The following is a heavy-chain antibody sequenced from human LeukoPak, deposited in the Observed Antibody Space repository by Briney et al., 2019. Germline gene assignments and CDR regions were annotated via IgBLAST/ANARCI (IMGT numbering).Heavy chain of an antibody. Sequence: ASVKVSCKASGGTFSSYAISWVRQAPGQGLEWIGGIIPIFGTANYAQKFQGRVTITADESTSTAYMELSSLRSEDTAVYYCARESIAVAGTYGRIGFDPWGQGTLVTVSS. V-gene: IGHV1-69*13. CDR3: ARESIAVAGTYGRIGFDP. J-gene: IGHJ5*02. CDR2: IIPIFGTA. CDR1: GGTFSSYA. D-gene: IGHD6-19*01.